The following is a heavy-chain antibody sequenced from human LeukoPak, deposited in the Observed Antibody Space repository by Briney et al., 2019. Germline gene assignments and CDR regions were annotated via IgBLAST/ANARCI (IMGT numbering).Heavy chain of an antibody. J-gene: IGHJ4*02. CDR3: ARAGDYYDSSGSFDY. Sequence: ASVKVSCKASGYTFTSYYMRWVRQAPGQGLEWMGIINPSGGSTSYAQKFQGRVTMTRDTSTSTVYMELSSLRSEDTAVYYCARAGDYYDSSGSFDYWGQGTLVTVSS. V-gene: IGHV1-46*01. D-gene: IGHD3-22*01. CDR1: GYTFTSYY. CDR2: INPSGGST.